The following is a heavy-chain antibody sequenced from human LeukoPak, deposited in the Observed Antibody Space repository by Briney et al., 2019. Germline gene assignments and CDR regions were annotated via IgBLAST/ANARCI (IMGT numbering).Heavy chain of an antibody. CDR1: GYTFTGYY. V-gene: IGHV1-2*02. Sequence: ASVKVSCKASGYTFTGYYIHWVRRAPGQGLEWMGWINPNSGGTNYAQKFQGRVTMTGDRSINTAYMDLRSLTYDDTAVYYCARDKPAEAALDFWGQGTLVTVSS. CDR2: INPNSGGT. J-gene: IGHJ4*02. CDR3: ARDKPAEAALDF.